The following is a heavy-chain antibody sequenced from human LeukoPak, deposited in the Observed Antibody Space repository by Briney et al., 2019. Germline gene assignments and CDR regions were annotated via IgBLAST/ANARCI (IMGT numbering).Heavy chain of an antibody. J-gene: IGHJ4*02. CDR3: ARHLIGHDYGDY. V-gene: IGHV4-59*08. CDR2: IHISGDT. CDR1: GVSINDYY. Sequence: SETLSLTCGVFGVSINDYYWSWIRQSPGKGLEWIGSIHISGDTYYNPSLKSRVTISLDTSRNQFSLQLNSVTAADTAVYYCARHLIGHDYGDYWGQGTPVTVSS.